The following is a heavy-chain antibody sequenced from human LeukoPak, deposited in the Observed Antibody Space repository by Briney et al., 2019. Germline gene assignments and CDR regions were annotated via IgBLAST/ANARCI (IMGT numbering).Heavy chain of an antibody. CDR3: ARDVSSSWFFDY. J-gene: IGHJ4*02. D-gene: IGHD6-13*01. Sequence: SQTLSLTCTVSGGSISSGSYYWSWIRQPPGKGPEWIGRIYTSGSTNYNPSLKRRVTISVDTPKNQFSLKLSPVTPADTAVYYCARDVSSSWFFDYWGQGTLVTVSS. CDR1: GGSISSGSYY. V-gene: IGHV4-61*02. CDR2: IYTSGST.